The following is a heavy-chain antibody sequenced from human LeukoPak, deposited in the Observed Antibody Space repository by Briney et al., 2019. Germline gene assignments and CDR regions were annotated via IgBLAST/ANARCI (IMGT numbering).Heavy chain of an antibody. CDR1: GGTFSSYA. Sequence: ASVKVSCKASGGTFSSYAISWVRQAPGQGLEWMGGIIPIFGTANYAQKFQGRVTITADESTSTAYMELSSLRSEDTAVYYCARVVDSSSWGYYYYYMDVWGKGTTVTVSS. D-gene: IGHD6-13*01. V-gene: IGHV1-69*13. J-gene: IGHJ6*03. CDR3: ARVVDSSSWGYYYYYMDV. CDR2: IIPIFGTA.